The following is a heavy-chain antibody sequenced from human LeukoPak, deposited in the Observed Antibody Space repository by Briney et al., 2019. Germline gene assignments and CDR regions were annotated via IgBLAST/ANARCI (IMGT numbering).Heavy chain of an antibody. CDR1: GYTFTSYG. V-gene: IGHV1-18*01. D-gene: IGHD6-13*01. CDR2: ISAHNGNT. CDR3: ARDVDSSSWSGYGMDV. Sequence: ASVKVSCKASGYTFTSYGISWVRQAPGQGLEWMGWISAHNGNTNYAQKFQGRVTITRDTSASTAYMELSSLRSEDTAVYYCARDVDSSSWSGYGMDVWGQGTTVTVSS. J-gene: IGHJ6*02.